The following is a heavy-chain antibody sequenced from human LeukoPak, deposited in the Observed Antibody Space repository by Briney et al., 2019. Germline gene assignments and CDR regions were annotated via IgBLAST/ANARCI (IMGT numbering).Heavy chain of an antibody. CDR2: IKEDGSEK. D-gene: IGHD7-27*01. Sequence: GRSLRLSCTGSGLSFSSHEWSWVRQAPGKGLEWVANIKEDGSEKYYVDSVKGRFTISRDNAKNSLYLQMNSLRAEDTALYYCARGGPTGALDDWGQGTLLTVSS. CDR3: ARGGPTGALDD. J-gene: IGHJ4*02. V-gene: IGHV3-7*01. CDR1: GLSFSSHE.